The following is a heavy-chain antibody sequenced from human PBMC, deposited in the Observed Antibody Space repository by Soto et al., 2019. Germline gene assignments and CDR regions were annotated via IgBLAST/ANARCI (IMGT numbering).Heavy chain of an antibody. J-gene: IGHJ3*02. CDR2: FDPEDGET. V-gene: IGHV1-24*01. D-gene: IGHD2-2*01. Sequence: ASVKVSCKVSGYTLTELSMHWVRQAPGKGLEWMGGFDPEDGETIYAQKFQGRVTMTEDTSTDTAYMELSSLRSEDTAVYYCATSLPHLILVVEGAIAFDIWGQGTMVTVSS. CDR3: ATSLPHLILVVEGAIAFDI. CDR1: GYTLTELS.